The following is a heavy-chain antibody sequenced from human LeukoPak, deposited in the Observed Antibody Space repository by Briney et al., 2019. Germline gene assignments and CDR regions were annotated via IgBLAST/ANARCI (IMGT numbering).Heavy chain of an antibody. V-gene: IGHV4-34*01. J-gene: IGHJ4*02. Sequence: TLSXTCXVYGGSFSGYYWSWIRQPPGKGLEWIGEVNHSGSTNYNPSLKSRVTISVDTSKNQFSLKLSSVTAADTAVYYCARRFLEWFPVYYFDYWGQGTLVTVSS. D-gene: IGHD3-3*01. CDR1: GGSFSGYY. CDR3: ARRFLEWFPVYYFDY. CDR2: VNHSGST.